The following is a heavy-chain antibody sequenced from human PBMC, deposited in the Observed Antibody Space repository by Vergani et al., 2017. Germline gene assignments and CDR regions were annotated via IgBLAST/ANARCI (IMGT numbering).Heavy chain of an antibody. CDR2: ISYDGTQK. V-gene: IGHV3-30*03. CDR3: ATKSCGTPGCQIGYFRE. D-gene: IGHD1-1*01. Sequence: QVHLVESGGGVVQPGRSLRLSCVVSGFTSSYYGMHWVRQAPGKGLEWVAVISYDGTQKYYADSVMGRFTISRDNSKSTLYLQMNSLRNEDTAVYYCATKSCGTPGCQIGYFREWGQGTLVTVSS. J-gene: IGHJ1*01. CDR1: GFTSSYYG.